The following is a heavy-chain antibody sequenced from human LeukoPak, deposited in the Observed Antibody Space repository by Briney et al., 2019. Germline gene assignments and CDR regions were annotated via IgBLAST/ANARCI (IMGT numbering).Heavy chain of an antibody. CDR2: ISAYNGNT. Sequence: ASVKVSCKASGYTFTSYGISWVRQTPGQGLEWMGWISAYNGNTNYAQKLQGRVTMTTDTSTSTAYMELRSLRSDDTAVYYCARDSPSLIAAAGTPQLRVDYYYYGMDAWGQGTTVTVSS. V-gene: IGHV1-18*01. J-gene: IGHJ6*02. CDR3: ARDSPSLIAAAGTPQLRVDYYYYGMDA. D-gene: IGHD6-13*01. CDR1: GYTFTSYG.